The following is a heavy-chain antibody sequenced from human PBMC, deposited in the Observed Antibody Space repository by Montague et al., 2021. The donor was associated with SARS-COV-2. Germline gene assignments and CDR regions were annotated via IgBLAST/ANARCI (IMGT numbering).Heavy chain of an antibody. CDR1: GGSFNGSD. CDR3: ARQLPSYCATNKCYPYYFYG. J-gene: IGHJ4*02. Sequence: SETLSLTCASLGGSFNGSDWTWVRQNPGKGLEWIGEITHNGNIKYNPSLQNRVTMSVDKSKNQFSLKLTSATAADTATYDCARQLPSYCATNKCYPYYFYGWGQGALVTVSS. V-gene: IGHV4-34*01. CDR2: ITHNGNI. D-gene: IGHD2-8*01.